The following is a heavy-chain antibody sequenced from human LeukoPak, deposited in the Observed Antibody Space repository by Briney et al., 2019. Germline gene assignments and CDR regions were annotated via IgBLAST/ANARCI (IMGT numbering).Heavy chain of an antibody. CDR2: IYYSGST. D-gene: IGHD7-27*01. CDR3: ARHGEIRAFDY. Sequence: PSETLSLTCTVSGGSISSSSYYWGWIRQPPGKGLEWIGSIYYSGSTYYNPSLKSRVTISVDTSKNQFSLKLSSVTAADTAVYYCARHGEIRAFDYWGQGTLVTVSS. V-gene: IGHV4-39*01. CDR1: GGSISSSSYY. J-gene: IGHJ4*02.